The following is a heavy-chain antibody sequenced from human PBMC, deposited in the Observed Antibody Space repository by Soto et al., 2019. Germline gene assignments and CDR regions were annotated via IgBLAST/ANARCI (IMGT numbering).Heavy chain of an antibody. Sequence: EVQLVESGGGLVQPGGSLRLSCAASGFTFSDHYMDWVRQAPGKGLEWVARSRNRVNSHTTEYAASVKGRFTISRDESKSSLYLQMNSLQIEDTAVYYCTRGLLGGAPSYTFHGMDGWGEGTTVTVSS. CDR3: TRGLLGGAPSYTFHGMDG. CDR1: GFTFSDHY. J-gene: IGHJ6*01. D-gene: IGHD1-26*01. CDR2: SRNRVNSHTT. V-gene: IGHV3-72*01.